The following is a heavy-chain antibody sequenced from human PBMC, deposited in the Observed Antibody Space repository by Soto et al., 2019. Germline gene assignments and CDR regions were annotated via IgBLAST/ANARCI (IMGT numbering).Heavy chain of an antibody. J-gene: IGHJ3*02. V-gene: IGHV3-21*01. D-gene: IGHD3-22*01. Sequence: GGSLRLSCAASGFTFSSYSMNWVRQAPGKGLEWVSSISSSSSYIYYADSVKGRFTISRDNAKNSLYLQMNSLRAEDTAVYYCARDSYHDSSGYYYEGGLDIWGQGTKVTVSS. CDR3: ARDSYHDSSGYYYEGGLDI. CDR2: ISSSSSYI. CDR1: GFTFSSYS.